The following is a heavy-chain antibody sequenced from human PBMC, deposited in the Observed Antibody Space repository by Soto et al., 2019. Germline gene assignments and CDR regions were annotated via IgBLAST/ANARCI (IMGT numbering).Heavy chain of an antibody. J-gene: IGHJ4*02. CDR2: IYDSGIT. CDR3: ARTYDSNGYANEFDS. CDR1: GRSINSYY. V-gene: IGHV4-59*01. D-gene: IGHD3-22*01. Sequence: SETLSLTCNVSGRSINSYYWSWVRQPPGKGLEWIGYIYDSGITSYNPSLKSRVTMSADTSKNQFSLKLTSVTGADTAVYYCARTYDSNGYANEFDSWGQGILVTLSS.